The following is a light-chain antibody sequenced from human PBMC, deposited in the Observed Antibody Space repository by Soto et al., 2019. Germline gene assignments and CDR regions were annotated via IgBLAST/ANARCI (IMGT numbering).Light chain of an antibody. V-gene: IGKV3-15*01. J-gene: IGKJ2*01. CDR1: QSVSSS. CDR3: QQYNYWPQT. CDR2: GAS. Sequence: EIVMTQSPATLSVSPGERGALSCRASQSVSSSVAWYQQRPGQAPRLLIYGASTRATGIPARFSGSGSGTEFILPVSSLQSEDFAVYYCQQYNYWPQTFGQGTKLEIK.